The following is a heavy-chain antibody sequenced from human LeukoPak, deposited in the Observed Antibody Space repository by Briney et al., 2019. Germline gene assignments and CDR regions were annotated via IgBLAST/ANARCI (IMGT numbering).Heavy chain of an antibody. V-gene: IGHV3-23*01. CDR3: AKDWGVWFRDGDDAFDI. CDR1: GLTFSSYA. J-gene: IGHJ3*02. D-gene: IGHD3-10*01. CDR2: ISGSGGST. Sequence: PGGSLRLSCAASGLTFSSYAMSWVRQAPGKGLEWVSAISGSGGSTYYADSVKGRFTISRDNSKNTLYLQMNSLRAEDTAVYYCAKDWGVWFRDGDDAFDIWGQGTMVTVSS.